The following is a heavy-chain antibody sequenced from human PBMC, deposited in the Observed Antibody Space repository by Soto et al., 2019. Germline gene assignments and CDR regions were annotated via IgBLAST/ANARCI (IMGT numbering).Heavy chain of an antibody. CDR2: TYYRSKWYN. Sequence: SQTLSLTRAISGDSVSSNSAAWNWIRPSPSRGLEWLGRTYYRSKWYNAYAVSVKSRITINPDTSKNQFSLQLNSVTPEDTAVDYCAREWELYYFDYWGQGTLVTVSS. V-gene: IGHV6-1*01. CDR3: AREWELYYFDY. J-gene: IGHJ4*02. CDR1: GDSVSSNSAA. D-gene: IGHD1-26*01.